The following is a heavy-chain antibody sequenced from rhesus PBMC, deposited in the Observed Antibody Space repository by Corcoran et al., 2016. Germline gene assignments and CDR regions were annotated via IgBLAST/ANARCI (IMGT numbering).Heavy chain of an antibody. D-gene: IGHD1-44*01. Sequence: QVQLQESGPGVVKPSETLSLTCAVSGGSISGYYLWSWIRQPPGKGLEWIGYIYGGSGSTSYNPSLKSRVTVSRDTSKNQFSLKLTSVTAADTAVYYCAREGRWDLPVFDYWGQGVLVPVSS. CDR2: IYGGSGST. J-gene: IGHJ4*01. CDR3: AREGRWDLPVFDY. V-gene: IGHV4S7*01. CDR1: GGSISGYYL.